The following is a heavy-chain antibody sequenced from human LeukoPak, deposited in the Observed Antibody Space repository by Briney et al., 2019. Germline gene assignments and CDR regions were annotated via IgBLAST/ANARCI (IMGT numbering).Heavy chain of an antibody. CDR1: GFTFSSYG. Sequence: PGRSLRLSCAASGFTFSSYGMHWVRQAPGKGLEWVAVIWYDGSNKYYADSVKGRFTISRDNAKNSLYLQMNSLRAEDTAVYYCARGPAPQDIVVVPAATRGDIWGQGTMVTVSS. CDR3: ARGPAPQDIVVVPAATRGDI. V-gene: IGHV3-33*01. J-gene: IGHJ3*02. CDR2: IWYDGSNK. D-gene: IGHD2-2*01.